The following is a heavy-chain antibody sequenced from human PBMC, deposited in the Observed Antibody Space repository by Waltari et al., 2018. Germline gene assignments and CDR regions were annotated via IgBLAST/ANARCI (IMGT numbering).Heavy chain of an antibody. V-gene: IGHV3-9*03. CDR2: ISWNSGSI. CDR1: GFTFSSYS. CDR3: AKDRGELSLYLDY. D-gene: IGHD3-16*02. Sequence: EVQLVESGGGLVKPGGSLRLSCAASGFTFSSYSMNWVRQAPGKGLEWVSGISWNSGSIGYADSVKGRFTISRDNAKNSLYLQMNSLRAEDMALYYCAKDRGELSLYLDYWGQGTLVTVSS. J-gene: IGHJ4*02.